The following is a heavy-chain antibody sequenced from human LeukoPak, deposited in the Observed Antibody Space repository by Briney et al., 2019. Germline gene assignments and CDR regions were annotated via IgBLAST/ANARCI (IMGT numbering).Heavy chain of an antibody. CDR2: ISYDGSNK. Sequence: GGSLRLSWEASGFTLSSYARHWVRQAPGKGLEWVAFISYDGSNKYYADSVKGRFTISRDNSKNTLYLQMNSLRAEDTAVYYCARDQEMVGATTIGAFDYWGQGTLVTVSS. J-gene: IGHJ4*02. CDR1: GFTLSSYA. CDR3: ARDQEMVGATTIGAFDY. V-gene: IGHV3-30-3*01. D-gene: IGHD1-26*01.